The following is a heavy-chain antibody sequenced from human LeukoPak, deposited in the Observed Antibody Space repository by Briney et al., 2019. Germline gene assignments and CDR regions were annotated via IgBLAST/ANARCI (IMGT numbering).Heavy chain of an antibody. Sequence: SETLSLTSTVSGYSISSGYYWGWIRQPPGKGLEWIGSIYHSGSTYYNPSLKSRVTISVDTSKNQFSLKLSSVTAADTAVYYCARALDYYGSGSPYYFDYWGQGTLVTVSS. CDR3: ARALDYYGSGSPYYFDY. CDR1: GYSISSGYY. CDR2: IYHSGST. D-gene: IGHD3-10*01. V-gene: IGHV4-38-2*02. J-gene: IGHJ4*02.